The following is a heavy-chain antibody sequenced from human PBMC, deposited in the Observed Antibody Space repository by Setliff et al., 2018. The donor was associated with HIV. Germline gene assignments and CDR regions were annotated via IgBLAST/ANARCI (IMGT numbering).Heavy chain of an antibody. Sequence: PSETLSLTCTVSGGSISSGGYYWSWIRQHPGKGLEWIGYIYTSGSTNYNPSLKSRVTISVDTSENQFSLKLSSVTAADTAVYYCARSGSSSPYYFDYWGQGTLVTVSS. V-gene: IGHV4-61*08. CDR3: ARSGSSSPYYFDY. J-gene: IGHJ4*02. CDR2: IYTSGST. D-gene: IGHD6-6*01. CDR1: GGSISSGGYY.